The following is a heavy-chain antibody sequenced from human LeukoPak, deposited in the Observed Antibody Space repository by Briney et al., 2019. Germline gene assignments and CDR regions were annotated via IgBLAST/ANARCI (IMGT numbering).Heavy chain of an antibody. CDR3: ARGLVLWFGELLPPSDY. CDR1: GFTFSSYE. Sequence: GGSLRLSCAASGFTFSSYEMNWVRQAPGKGLEWVSYISSSGSTIYYADSVKGRFTISRDNAKNSLYLQMNSLRAEDTAVYYCARGLVLWFGELLPPSDYWGQGTLVTVSS. D-gene: IGHD3-10*01. V-gene: IGHV3-48*03. CDR2: ISSSGSTI. J-gene: IGHJ4*02.